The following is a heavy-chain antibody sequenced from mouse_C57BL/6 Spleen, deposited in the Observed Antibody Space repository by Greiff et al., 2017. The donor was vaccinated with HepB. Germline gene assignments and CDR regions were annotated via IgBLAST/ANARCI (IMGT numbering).Heavy chain of an antibody. Sequence: VQLQQSGAELVRPGTSVKVSCKASGYAFTNYLIEWVKQRPGQGLEWIGVINPGSGGTNYNEKFKGKATLTADKSSSTAYMQLSSLTSADSAVYFCARNYYGSSYDWYFDVWGTGTTVTVSS. D-gene: IGHD1-1*01. V-gene: IGHV1-54*01. J-gene: IGHJ1*03. CDR1: GYAFTNYL. CDR2: INPGSGGT. CDR3: ARNYYGSSYDWYFDV.